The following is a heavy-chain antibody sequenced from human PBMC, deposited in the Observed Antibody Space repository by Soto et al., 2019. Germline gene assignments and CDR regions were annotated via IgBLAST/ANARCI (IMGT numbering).Heavy chain of an antibody. V-gene: IGHV3-21*01. CDR2: ISSSSSYI. CDR3: ARGNSGSYYFDY. D-gene: IGHD1-26*01. J-gene: IGHJ4*02. CDR1: GFTFSSYS. Sequence: GSLRLSCAASGFTFSSYSMNWVRQAPGKGLEWVSSISSSSSYIYYADSVKGRFTISRDNAKNSLYLQMNSLRAEDTAVYYCARGNSGSYYFDYWGQGTLVTVSS.